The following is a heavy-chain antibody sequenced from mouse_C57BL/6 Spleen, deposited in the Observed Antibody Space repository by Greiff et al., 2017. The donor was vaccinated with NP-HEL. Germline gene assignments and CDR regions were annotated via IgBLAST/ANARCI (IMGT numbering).Heavy chain of an antibody. Sequence: DVKLQESGGDLVKPGGSLKLSCAASGFTFSSYGMSWVRQTPDKRLEWVATISSGGSYTYYPDSVKGRFTISRDNAKNTLYLQMSSLKSEDTAMYYCARYDGYYFDYWGQGTTLTVSS. CDR1: GFTFSSYG. D-gene: IGHD2-3*01. CDR2: ISSGGSYT. J-gene: IGHJ2*01. V-gene: IGHV5-6*02. CDR3: ARYDGYYFDY.